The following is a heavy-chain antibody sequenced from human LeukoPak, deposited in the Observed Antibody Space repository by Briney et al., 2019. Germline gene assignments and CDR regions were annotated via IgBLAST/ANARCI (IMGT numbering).Heavy chain of an antibody. D-gene: IGHD5/OR15-5a*01. Sequence: GGALRLSCAASGFTFSSHWMHWVRQAPGKGLEWVSRIKTDGSSTDYADSVKGRFTISRDNAKIKMYLQRNSLRAEDTAVYDCARGVSGTGPDIWGLGTMVTVSS. V-gene: IGHV3-74*01. J-gene: IGHJ3*02. CDR1: GFTFSSHW. CDR2: IKTDGSST. CDR3: ARGVSGTGPDI.